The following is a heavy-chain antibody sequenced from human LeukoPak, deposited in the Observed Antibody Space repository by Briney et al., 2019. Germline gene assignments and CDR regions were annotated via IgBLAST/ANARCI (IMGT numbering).Heavy chain of an antibody. Sequence: SETLSLTCTVSGGSISSYYWTWIRQPPGKGLEWIGYIYYSGSTYYGGSTNYNPSLKSRVTISVDTSKNQFSLKLSSVTAADTAVYYCARHRSTSSFYYDSSGYYFDYWGQGTLVTVSS. D-gene: IGHD3-22*01. V-gene: IGHV4-59*01. CDR3: ARHRSTSSFYYDSSGYYFDY. J-gene: IGHJ4*02. CDR1: GGSISSYY. CDR2: IYYSGSTYYGGST.